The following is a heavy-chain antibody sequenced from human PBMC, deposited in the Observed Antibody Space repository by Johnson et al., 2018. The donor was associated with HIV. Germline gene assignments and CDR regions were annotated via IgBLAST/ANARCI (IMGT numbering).Heavy chain of an antibody. CDR2: ISYDGSNN. J-gene: IGHJ3*02. Sequence: QVQMVESGGGVVQPGRSLRLSCAASGFTSTNCARHWVRQAPGISYDGSNNYYADCVKGRFTVSRDNSKNTLYLQMNSLRAEDTAVYYCARDAPDSGSYHAFDIWGQGTMVTVSS. V-gene: IGHV3-30-3*01. CDR3: ARDAPDSGSYHAFDI. CDR1: GFTSTNCA. D-gene: IGHD1-26*01.